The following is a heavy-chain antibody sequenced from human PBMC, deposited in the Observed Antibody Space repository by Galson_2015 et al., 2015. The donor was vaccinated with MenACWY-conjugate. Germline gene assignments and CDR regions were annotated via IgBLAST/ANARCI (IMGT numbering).Heavy chain of an antibody. D-gene: IGHD2-21*01. J-gene: IGHJ4*02. V-gene: IGHV3-53*01. Sequence: PLRLSCAASGFSVTSHFMGWVRQAPGKGLECVALLYDDGTSRSADSVTVRFTISRATLRNSLSLQMHGLRAEDTAMYFCAKIVRHPVGPYFDSWGQGTLVLVSS. CDR3: AKIVRHPVGPYFDS. CDR2: LYDDGTS. CDR1: GFSVTSHF.